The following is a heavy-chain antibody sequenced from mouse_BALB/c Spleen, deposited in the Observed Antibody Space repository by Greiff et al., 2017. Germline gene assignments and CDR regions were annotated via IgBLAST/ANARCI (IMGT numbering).Heavy chain of an antibody. D-gene: IGHD2-4*01. CDR2: INPGSGGT. CDR1: GYAFTNYL. Sequence: QVQLKESGAELVRPGTSVKVSCKASGYAFTNYLIEWVKQRPGQGLEWIGVINPGSGGTNYNEKFKGKATLTADKSSSTAYMQLSSLTSDDSAVYFCARMGDYVDVPYAYWGQGTLVTVSA. J-gene: IGHJ3*01. CDR3: ARMGDYVDVPYAY. V-gene: IGHV1-54*01.